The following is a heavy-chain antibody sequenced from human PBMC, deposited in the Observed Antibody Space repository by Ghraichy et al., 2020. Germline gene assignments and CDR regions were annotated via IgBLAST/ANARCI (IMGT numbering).Heavy chain of an antibody. CDR1: GGSISTYY. Sequence: SETLSLTCAVSGGSISTYYWSWIRQPPGKGLEWIAYIHHSGITNYNPSPKSRVTISLDTSMNQLSLSLISVTAADTAVYYCAIAKAGVAAAAIFDDWGQGTLITVPS. CDR2: IHHSGIT. D-gene: IGHD2-2*01. CDR3: AIAKAGVAAAAIFDD. V-gene: IGHV4-59*01. J-gene: IGHJ4*02.